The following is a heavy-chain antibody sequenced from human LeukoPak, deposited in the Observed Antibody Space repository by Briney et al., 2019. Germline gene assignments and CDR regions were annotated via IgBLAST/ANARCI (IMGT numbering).Heavy chain of an antibody. Sequence: PSETLSLTCTVSGGSISSYYWSWIRQPAGKGLEWIGRIYSSGSTNYNPSLKSRVTISVDTSENQFSLKLSSVTAADTAVYYCARVRRYGGYINFDYWGQGTLVTVSS. D-gene: IGHD5-12*01. V-gene: IGHV4-4*07. CDR1: GGSISSYY. J-gene: IGHJ4*02. CDR2: IYSSGST. CDR3: ARVRRYGGYINFDY.